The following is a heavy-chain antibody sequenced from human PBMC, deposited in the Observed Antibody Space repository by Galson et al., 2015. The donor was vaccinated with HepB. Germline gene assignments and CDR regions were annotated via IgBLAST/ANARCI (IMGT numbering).Heavy chain of an antibody. CDR3: AKGEIAVVVAATPGY. CDR2: ITGSGSST. J-gene: IGHJ4*02. V-gene: IGHV3-23*01. Sequence: SLRLSCAASGFTVSSNYMSWVRQAPGKGLEWVSTITGSGSSTYHAASVKGRFTISRDNSKNTLYLQMNSLRAEDTAVYYCAKGEIAVVVAATPGYWGQGTLVTVSS. D-gene: IGHD2-15*01. CDR1: GFTVSSNY.